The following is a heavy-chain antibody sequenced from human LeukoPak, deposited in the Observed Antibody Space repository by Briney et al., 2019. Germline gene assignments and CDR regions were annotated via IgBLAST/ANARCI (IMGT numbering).Heavy chain of an antibody. J-gene: IGHJ4*02. Sequence: SETLSLTCTVSNDSISSGDYYWNWIRQPPGKGLEWIGYIFHRGGTSYNPSLKSRILFSVDTSQNQFSLKLNSVTAADMAVYYCVREILYCSGGSCYRGPFDNWGQGTLVTVSA. V-gene: IGHV4-30-4*01. CDR1: NDSISSGDYY. CDR3: VREILYCSGGSCYRGPFDN. D-gene: IGHD2-15*01. CDR2: IFHRGGT.